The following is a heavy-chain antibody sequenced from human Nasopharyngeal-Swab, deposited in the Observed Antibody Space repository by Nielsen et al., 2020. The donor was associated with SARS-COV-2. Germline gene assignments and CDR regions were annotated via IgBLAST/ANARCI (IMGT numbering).Heavy chain of an antibody. CDR2: ISYDGSNK. D-gene: IGHD1-26*01. J-gene: IGHJ6*02. Sequence: GESLKISCAASGFIFSSYAMHWVRQAPGKGPEWVAVISYDGSNKYYADSVKGRFTISRDNSKNTLYLQMNSLRAEDTAVYYCARDPRGLWDSYGMDVWGQGTTVTVSS. CDR1: GFIFSSYA. V-gene: IGHV3-30*04. CDR3: ARDPRGLWDSYGMDV.